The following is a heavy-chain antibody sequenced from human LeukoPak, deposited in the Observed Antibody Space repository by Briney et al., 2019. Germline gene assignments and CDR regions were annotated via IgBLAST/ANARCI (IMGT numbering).Heavy chain of an antibody. CDR2: ISAYNGNT. V-gene: IGHV1-18*01. CDR1: GYTFTSYG. Sequence: ASVKVSCKASGYTFTSYGISWVRQAPGQGLEWMGWISAYNGNTNYAQKLQGRVTMTTDTSTSTACMELRSLRSDDTAVYYCARPNNLGATTPYDYWGQGTLVIVSS. D-gene: IGHD1-26*01. J-gene: IGHJ4*02. CDR3: ARPNNLGATTPYDY.